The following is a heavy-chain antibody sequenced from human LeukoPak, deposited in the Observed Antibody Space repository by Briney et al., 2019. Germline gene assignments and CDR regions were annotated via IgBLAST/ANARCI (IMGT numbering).Heavy chain of an antibody. J-gene: IGHJ3*02. V-gene: IGHV3-53*01. CDR3: ARGGSYLSAFDI. Sequence: GGSLRLSCAASGFTFDDYGMSWVRQAPGKGLEWVSIIYSGGSTFYADSVKGRFTISRDNSKNTLYLQMNSLGAEDTAVYYCARGGSYLSAFDIWGQGTMVTVSS. CDR1: GFTFDDYG. CDR2: IYSGGST. D-gene: IGHD1-26*01.